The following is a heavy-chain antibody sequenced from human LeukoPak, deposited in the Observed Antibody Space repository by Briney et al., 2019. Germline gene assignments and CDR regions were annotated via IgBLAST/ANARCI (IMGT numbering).Heavy chain of an antibody. CDR3: ARQGLRFLEWLSYFDY. CDR2: IYYSGSP. V-gene: IGHV4-31*03. J-gene: IGHJ4*02. CDR1: GGSISSGGYY. Sequence: PSQTLSLTCTVSGGSISSGGYYWSWIRQHPGKGLEWIGYIYYSGSPYYNPSLKSRVTISVDTSKNQFSLKLSSVTAADTAVYYCARQGLRFLEWLSYFDYWGQGTLVTVSS. D-gene: IGHD3-3*01.